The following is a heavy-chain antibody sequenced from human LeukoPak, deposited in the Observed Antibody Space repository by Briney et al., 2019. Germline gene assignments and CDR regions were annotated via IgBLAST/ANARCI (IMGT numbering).Heavy chain of an antibody. CDR1: GGSISSYY. V-gene: IGHV4-4*09. D-gene: IGHD5-12*01. CDR3: ARQQYSGFDY. CDR2: IYTSGST. Sequence: SETLSFTCTVSGGSISSYYWSWIRQPPGKGLEWIGYIYTSGSTNYNPSLKSRVTISVDTSKNQFSLKLSSVTAADTAVYYCARQQYSGFDYWGQGTLVTVSS. J-gene: IGHJ4*02.